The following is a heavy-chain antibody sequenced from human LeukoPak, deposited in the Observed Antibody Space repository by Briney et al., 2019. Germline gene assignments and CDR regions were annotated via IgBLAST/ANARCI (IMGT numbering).Heavy chain of an antibody. V-gene: IGHV4-59*08. CDR2: IYYSGTT. CDR1: GGSISNYY. D-gene: IGHD6-13*01. CDR3: ARHGGYSSPYLH. Sequence: SETLSLTCTVSGGSISNYYWSWIRQPPGKGLKWMGYIYYSGTTNYNPSLKSRVTISVDTSKNQFSLKLSSVTAADTAVYYCARHGGYSSPYLHWGQGTLVTVSS. J-gene: IGHJ1*01.